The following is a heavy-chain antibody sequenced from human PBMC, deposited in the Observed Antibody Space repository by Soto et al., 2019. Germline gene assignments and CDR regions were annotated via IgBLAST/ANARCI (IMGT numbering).Heavy chain of an antibody. CDR2: ISPGNANT. CDR3: ARVDGAY. J-gene: IGHJ4*02. Sequence: QVQLVQSGAEEKKPGASVKVSCTASGYTFSSYAIHWVRQAPGQGLEWMGWISPGNANTKNSQKFQGRVTITSDTSASTAYMELSSLTSEDTAVYYCARVDGAYWGQGTLVTVSS. V-gene: IGHV1-3*05. D-gene: IGHD2-2*03. CDR1: GYTFSSYA.